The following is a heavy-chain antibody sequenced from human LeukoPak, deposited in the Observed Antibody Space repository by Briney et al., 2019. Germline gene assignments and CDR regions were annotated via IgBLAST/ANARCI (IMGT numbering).Heavy chain of an antibody. V-gene: IGHV1-24*01. CDR1: GYTLTELS. D-gene: IGHD3-9*01. CDR2: FEPEDGET. Sequence: GASVKVSCKVSGYTLTELSMHWVRQAPGKGLEWMGGFEPEDGETIYAQKFQGRVTMTEDTSTDTAYMELSSLRSEDTAFYFFKQGRAYDILTGYYGGWFDPWGQGTLVTVSS. CDR3: KQGRAYDILTGYYGGWFDP. J-gene: IGHJ5*02.